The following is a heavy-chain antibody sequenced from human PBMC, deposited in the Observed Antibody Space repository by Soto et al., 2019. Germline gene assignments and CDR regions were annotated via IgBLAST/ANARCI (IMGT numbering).Heavy chain of an antibody. CDR3: ARRAVVAVTGSLDNWLDP. D-gene: IGHD2-21*01. J-gene: IGHJ5*02. CDR2: ISAGGGSS. V-gene: IGHV3-23*01. CDR1: GFTFSSYA. Sequence: PGGSLRLSCAASGFTFSSYAMGWVRQAPGKGLECISCISAGGGSSYYADSVKGRFTISRDSSKNTLYLQMNSLRAEDTAIYYCARRAVVAVTGSLDNWLDPWGQGILVTSPQ.